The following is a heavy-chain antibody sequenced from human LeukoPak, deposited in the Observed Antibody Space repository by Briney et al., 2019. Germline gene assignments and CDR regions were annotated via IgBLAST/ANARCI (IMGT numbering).Heavy chain of an antibody. CDR2: IIPIFGTA. D-gene: IGHD5-18*01. CDR3: ARDQRGYSYGHDAFDI. Sequence: ASVKVSRKASGGTFSSYAISWVRQAPGQGLEWMGRIIPIFGTANYAQKFQGRVTITTDESTSTAYVELSSLRSEDTAVYYCARDQRGYSYGHDAFDIWGQGTMVTVSS. J-gene: IGHJ3*02. CDR1: GGTFSSYA. V-gene: IGHV1-69*05.